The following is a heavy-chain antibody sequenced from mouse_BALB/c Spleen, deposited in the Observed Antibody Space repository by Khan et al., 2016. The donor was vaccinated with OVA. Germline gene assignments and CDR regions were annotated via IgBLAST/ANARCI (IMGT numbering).Heavy chain of an antibody. CDR2: IWGDGST. Sequence: VQLQQSGPGLVAPSQSLSITCTVSGFSLTDYGVNWVRQPPGKGLEWLGMIWGDGSTDYNSALKSRLSISKDNSKSQVFLKMNSLQTDDTARYYCARELRLGGFAYWGPGTLVTVSA. CDR3: ARELRLGGFAY. V-gene: IGHV2-6-7*01. J-gene: IGHJ3*01. D-gene: IGHD1-2*01. CDR1: GFSLTDYG.